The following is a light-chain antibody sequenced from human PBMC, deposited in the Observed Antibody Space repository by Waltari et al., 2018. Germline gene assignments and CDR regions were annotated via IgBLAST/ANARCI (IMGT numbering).Light chain of an antibody. CDR1: SSDVGGYNY. CDR2: EVS. CDR3: SSYTSSSPVV. J-gene: IGLJ2*01. Sequence: QSALTPPASVSASPGQSITIPCTGTSSDVGGYNYVSWYQHHPGNAPKLIIYEVSNRPSGVSNRFSGSKSGNTASLTISGLQAEDEADYYCSSYTSSSPVVFGGGTKLTVL. V-gene: IGLV2-14*01.